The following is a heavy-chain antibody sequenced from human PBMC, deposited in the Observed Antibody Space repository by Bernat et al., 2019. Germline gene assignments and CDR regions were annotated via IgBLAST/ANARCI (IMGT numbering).Heavy chain of an antibody. Sequence: QVQLVESGGGLVKPGGSLRLSCAASGFTFSDYYMSWIRQAPGKGLEGVSYHSSSSSYTTSDDAVKGRATIARANAKNSLYLQMNILRAEDPAVYYCARGTSTSAPYMDVWGKGTTVTVSS. J-gene: IGHJ6*03. CDR3: ARGTSTSAPYMDV. CDR1: GFTFSDYY. V-gene: IGHV3-11*05. CDR2: HSSSSSYT.